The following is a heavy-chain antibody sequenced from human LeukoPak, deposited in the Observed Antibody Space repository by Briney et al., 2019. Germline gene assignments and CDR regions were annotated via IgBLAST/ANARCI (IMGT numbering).Heavy chain of an antibody. D-gene: IGHD2-2*01. CDR2: IFTSGST. CDR3: ARELEHCDSTSCHNWFDP. V-gene: IGHV4-4*07. CDR1: GGSISTYH. Sequence: SETLSLTCTVSGGSISTYHWSWIRQPAGKGLEWIGRIFTSGSTSYNPSLKSRVTISVDKSKDQFSLKLSSVTAADTAVYYCARELEHCDSTSCHNWFDPWGQGTLGTVSS. J-gene: IGHJ5*02.